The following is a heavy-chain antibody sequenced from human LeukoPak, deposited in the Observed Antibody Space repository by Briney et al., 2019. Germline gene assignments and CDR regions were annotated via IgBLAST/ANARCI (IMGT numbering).Heavy chain of an antibody. CDR1: GFTFSSYA. Sequence: GGSLRPSCAASGFTFSSYAMSWVRQAPGKGLEWVSAISGSGASTYYADSVKGRFTISRDNSKNTLDLQMNSLRAEDTAVYYCAKAQMHCSGGSCYSTRAPLDYWGQGTLVTVSS. V-gene: IGHV3-23*01. J-gene: IGHJ4*02. D-gene: IGHD2-15*01. CDR2: ISGSGAST. CDR3: AKAQMHCSGGSCYSTRAPLDY.